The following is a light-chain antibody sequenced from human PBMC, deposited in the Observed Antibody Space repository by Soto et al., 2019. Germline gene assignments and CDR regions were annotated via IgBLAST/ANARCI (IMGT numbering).Light chain of an antibody. J-gene: IGLJ1*01. CDR3: CSYAGSSTSRV. CDR1: SSDVGSYNL. V-gene: IGLV2-23*01. CDR2: EGS. Sequence: QSVLTQPASVCGSPGQSITISCTGTSSDVGSYNLVSWYQQHPGKAPKLMIYEGSKRPSGVSNRFSGSKSGNTASLTISGLQAEDEADYYCCSYAGSSTSRVFGTGTKVTVL.